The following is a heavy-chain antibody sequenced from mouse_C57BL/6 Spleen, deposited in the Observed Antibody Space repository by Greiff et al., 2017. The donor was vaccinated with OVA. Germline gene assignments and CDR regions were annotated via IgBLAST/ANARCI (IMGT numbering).Heavy chain of an antibody. CDR1: GYTFTSYW. CDR3: ARTGAYYFDY. Sequence: VKLQESGAELVKPGASVKLSCKASGYTFTSYWMHWVKQRPGQGLEWIGMIHPNSGSTNYNEKFKSKATLTVDKSSSTAYMQLSSLTSEDSAVYYCARTGAYYFDYWGQGTTLTVSS. CDR2: IHPNSGST. V-gene: IGHV1-64*01. J-gene: IGHJ2*01.